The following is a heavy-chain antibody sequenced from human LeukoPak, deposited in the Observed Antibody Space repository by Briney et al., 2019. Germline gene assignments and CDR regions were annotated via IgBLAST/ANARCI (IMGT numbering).Heavy chain of an antibody. V-gene: IGHV3-7*05. Sequence: GRSLRLSCAVSGFTFSNYWMTWVRHAPAQGLEWVANIKQDGNEKHYVDSVKGRFTISRDSAESSLYLQMNSLRAEDTAVYYGARGLRGDHFDFWGQGTLVTVSS. CDR3: ARGLRGDHFDF. CDR2: IKQDGNEK. D-gene: IGHD6-25*01. CDR1: GFTFSNYW. J-gene: IGHJ4*02.